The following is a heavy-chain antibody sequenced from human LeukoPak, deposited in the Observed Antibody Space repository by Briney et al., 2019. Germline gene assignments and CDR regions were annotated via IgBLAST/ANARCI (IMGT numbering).Heavy chain of an antibody. V-gene: IGHV4-39*07. J-gene: IGHJ2*01. Sequence: SETLSLTCTVSGGSISSSSYYWGWIRQPPGKGLEWIGSIYYSGSTYYNPSLKSRVTISVDTSKNQFSLKLSSVTAADTAVYYCARRPVHWYFDLWGRGTLVTVSS. CDR1: GGSISSSSYY. CDR3: ARRPVHWYFDL. CDR2: IYYSGST.